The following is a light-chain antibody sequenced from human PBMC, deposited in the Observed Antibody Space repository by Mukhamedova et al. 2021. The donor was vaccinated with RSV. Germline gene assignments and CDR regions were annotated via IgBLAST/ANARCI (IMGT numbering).Light chain of an antibody. CDR1: SSDVGSYNL. CDR3: CSYAGSSTYV. J-gene: IGLJ1*01. V-gene: IGLV2-23*01. Sequence: SITISCTGTSSDVGSYNLVSWYQQHPGKAPKLMIYEGSKRPSGVSNRFSGSKSGNTASLTISGLQAEDEADYYCCSYAGSSTYVF. CDR2: EGS.